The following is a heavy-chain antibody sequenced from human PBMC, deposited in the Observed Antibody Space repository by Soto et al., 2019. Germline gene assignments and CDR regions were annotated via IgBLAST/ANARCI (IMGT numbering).Heavy chain of an antibody. Sequence: QVQLVQSGAEVKKPGSSVKVSCKASGGTFSSYTISWVRQAPGQGLEWMGRIIPILGIANYAQKFQGRVTITADKSTRTAYMELSSLRSEDTAVYYCARAWYSSSWYGGGYYYYGMDVWGQGTTVTVSS. CDR1: GGTFSSYT. D-gene: IGHD6-13*01. V-gene: IGHV1-69*02. CDR3: ARAWYSSSWYGGGYYYYGMDV. CDR2: IIPILGIA. J-gene: IGHJ6*02.